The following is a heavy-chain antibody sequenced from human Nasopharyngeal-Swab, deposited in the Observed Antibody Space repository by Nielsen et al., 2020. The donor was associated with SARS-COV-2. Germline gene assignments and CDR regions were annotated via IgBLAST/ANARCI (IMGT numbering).Heavy chain of an antibody. CDR2: ISYDGSNK. Sequence: GESLKISCAASGFTFSSYGMHWVRQAPGKGLEWVAVISYDGSNKYYADSVKGRFTISRDNSKNTLYLQMNSLRAEDTAVYYCAKAGAGSRYGDYWGQGTLVTVSS. CDR3: AKAGAGSRYGDY. CDR1: GFTFSSYG. V-gene: IGHV3-30*18. J-gene: IGHJ4*02. D-gene: IGHD6-13*01.